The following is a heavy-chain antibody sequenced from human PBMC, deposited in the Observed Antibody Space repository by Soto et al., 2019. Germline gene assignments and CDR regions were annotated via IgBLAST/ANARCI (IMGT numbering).Heavy chain of an antibody. J-gene: IGHJ3*02. CDR2: ISVHNGNT. CDR1: GYSFTSFG. Sequence: ASVKVSCKASGYSFTSFGISWVRQAPGQGLEWVGWISVHNGNTNSAQKLQGRVTLTTDTSTSTAYMELRSLRSDDTAAYYCARPNRNYDAFDIWGQGTMVTVS. CDR3: ARPNRNYDAFDI. V-gene: IGHV1-18*04. D-gene: IGHD1-7*01.